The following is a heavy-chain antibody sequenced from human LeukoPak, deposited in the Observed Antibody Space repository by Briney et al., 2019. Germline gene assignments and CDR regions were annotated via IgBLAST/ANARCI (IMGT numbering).Heavy chain of an antibody. CDR2: MYYSGST. J-gene: IGHJ3*02. Sequence: SETLSLTCTVSGGSISSSSYYWGWIRQPRGKGLEWIGTMYYSGSTYYNPSLKSRVAISVDTSKNQFSLKLSSVTAADTAVYYCARLNQWLVGGAAFDIWGQGTMVTVSS. V-gene: IGHV4-39*01. CDR3: ARLNQWLVGGAAFDI. CDR1: GGSISSSSYY. D-gene: IGHD6-19*01.